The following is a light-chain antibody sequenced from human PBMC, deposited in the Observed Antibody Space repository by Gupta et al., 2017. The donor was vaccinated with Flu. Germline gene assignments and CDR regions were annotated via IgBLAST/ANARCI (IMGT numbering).Light chain of an antibody. CDR1: HNNGTY. Sequence: SPSSLSASVGDRVTITCRASHNNGTYLNLYQLKPGRAPKLLIYEASSLQSGVPSNFSGGGSGTDFTLTLSSLQPEDFATYYCQQRYSTPQSFGQGARLDSK. J-gene: IGKJ2*01. V-gene: IGKV1-39*01. CDR3: QQRYSTPQS. CDR2: EAS.